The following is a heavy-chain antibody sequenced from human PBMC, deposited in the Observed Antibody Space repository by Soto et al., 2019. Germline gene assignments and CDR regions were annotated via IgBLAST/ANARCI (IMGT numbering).Heavy chain of an antibody. D-gene: IGHD3-10*01. CDR3: ARSRDYIRSRSNWYFDL. J-gene: IGHJ2*01. CDR1: GFTFSSHG. CDR2: IWYDGSNK. Sequence: QVQLVESGGGVVQPGRSLRLSCAASGFTFSSHGMHWVRQAPGKGPEWVALIWYDGSNKHYADSVKGRFTISRDNSKNTLYLQMNSLRAEDTAVYYCARSRDYIRSRSNWYFDLWGRGTLVTVSS. V-gene: IGHV3-33*01.